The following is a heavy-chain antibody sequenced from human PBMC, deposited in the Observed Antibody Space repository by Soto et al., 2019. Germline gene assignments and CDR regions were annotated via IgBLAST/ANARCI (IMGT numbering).Heavy chain of an antibody. J-gene: IGHJ4*02. CDR1: GGSISSSSYY. CDR3: AREYYYDSAGFDY. D-gene: IGHD3-22*01. Sequence: QLQLQESGPGLVKPSETLSLTCTVSGGSISSSSYYWGWIRQPPGKGLEWIGSIYYSGSTYYNPYLKSRVTISVDTSKNQFSLKLSSVTAADTAVYYCAREYYYDSAGFDYWGQGTLVTVSS. CDR2: IYYSGST. V-gene: IGHV4-39*01.